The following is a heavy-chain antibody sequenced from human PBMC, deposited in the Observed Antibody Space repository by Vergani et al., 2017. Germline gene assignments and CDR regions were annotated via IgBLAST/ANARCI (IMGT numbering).Heavy chain of an antibody. CDR2: IWYDGSNK. CDR3: ARKAAENLGPTWELLTVSPDS. CDR1: GFTFSIYG. V-gene: IGHV3-33*01. J-gene: IGHJ4*02. D-gene: IGHD1-26*01. Sequence: QVQLVESGGGVVQPGRSLRLSCAASGFTFSIYGMHWVRQAPGKGLEWVAVIWYDGSNKYYADSVKGRFTISRDNSKTTLYLQMNSPRAENTAVYYCARKAAENLGPTWELLTVSPDSWGQGTLVTVSS.